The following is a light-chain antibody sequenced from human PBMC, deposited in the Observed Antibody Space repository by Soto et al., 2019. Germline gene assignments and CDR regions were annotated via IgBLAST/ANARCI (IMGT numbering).Light chain of an antibody. CDR3: SSYAGSNNVV. CDR2: EVN. Sequence: QSALTQPPSASGSPGQPVTISCTGTSSDVGGYNYVSWYQQHPGKAPKLMIYEVNKRPSGVPDRFSGSKSDNTASLTVSGLQADDEADYYCSSYAGSNNVVFGGGTKLTVL. CDR1: SSDVGGYNY. J-gene: IGLJ2*01. V-gene: IGLV2-8*01.